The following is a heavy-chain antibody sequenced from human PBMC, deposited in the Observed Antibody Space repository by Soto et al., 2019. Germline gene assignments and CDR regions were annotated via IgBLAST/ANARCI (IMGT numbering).Heavy chain of an antibody. D-gene: IGHD2-15*01. Sequence: SETLSLTCTVSGDSISSYYWTWIRQPPGKGLEWIGYIYYSRSTNYNPSLKSRVTISVDTSKNQFSLKLSSVTAADTAVYYCARQSLDCSGGSCYTYYFDYWGQGTLVTVS. CDR2: IYYSRST. CDR1: GDSISSYY. V-gene: IGHV4-59*08. J-gene: IGHJ4*02. CDR3: ARQSLDCSGGSCYTYYFDY.